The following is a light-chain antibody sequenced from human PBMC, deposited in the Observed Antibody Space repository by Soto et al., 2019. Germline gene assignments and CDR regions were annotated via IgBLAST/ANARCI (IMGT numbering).Light chain of an antibody. CDR2: KAS. J-gene: IGKJ5*01. CDR3: QQYNSYSIT. CDR1: QKIESW. V-gene: IGKV1-5*03. Sequence: DIQMTQFPSTLAASVGDRVTITCRASQKIESWLAWYQQKPGKAPKLLIYKASTLEVGVPSRFSGSGSGTEFTLTISSLQPDDFATYYCQQYNSYSITFGQGTRLEI.